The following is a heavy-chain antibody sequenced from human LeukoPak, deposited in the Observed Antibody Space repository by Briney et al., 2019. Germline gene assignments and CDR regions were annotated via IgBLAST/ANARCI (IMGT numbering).Heavy chain of an antibody. CDR2: VDPEDGET. D-gene: IGHD3-9*01. V-gene: IGHV1-69-2*01. J-gene: IGHJ3*02. CDR1: GYTFTDYY. Sequence: ASVKVSCKVSGYTFTDYYMHWVQQAPGKGLEWMGLVDPEDGETIYAEKFQGRVTITADTSTDTAYMELSSLRSEDTAVYYCAKGDVLRYFDWDNDAFDIWGQGTMVTVSS. CDR3: AKGDVLRYFDWDNDAFDI.